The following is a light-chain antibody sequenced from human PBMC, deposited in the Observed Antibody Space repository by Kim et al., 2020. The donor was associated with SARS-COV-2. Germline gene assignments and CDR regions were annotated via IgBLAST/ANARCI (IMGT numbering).Light chain of an antibody. V-gene: IGKV1-5*01. CDR1: QSISSR. CDR2: DAS. Sequence: GARVTITCRASQSISSRLAWYHQKPGKAPKLLIYDASSLEVGVPSRFSGSGSGTEFTLTISSLQPDDFATYYCQQYNSYSWTFGQGTKVDIK. J-gene: IGKJ1*01. CDR3: QQYNSYSWT.